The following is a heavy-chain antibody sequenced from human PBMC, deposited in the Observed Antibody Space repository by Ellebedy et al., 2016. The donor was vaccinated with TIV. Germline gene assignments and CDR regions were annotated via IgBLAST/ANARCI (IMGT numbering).Heavy chain of an antibody. V-gene: IGHV3-30*03. CDR2: ISYDGSNK. Sequence: GESLKISXAASGFTFSSYGMHWVRQAPGKGLEWVAVISYDGSNKYYADSVKGRFTISRDNSKNTLYLQMNSLRAEDTAVYYCARVEAARLFDYWGQGTLVTVSS. J-gene: IGHJ4*02. D-gene: IGHD6-6*01. CDR3: ARVEAARLFDY. CDR1: GFTFSSYG.